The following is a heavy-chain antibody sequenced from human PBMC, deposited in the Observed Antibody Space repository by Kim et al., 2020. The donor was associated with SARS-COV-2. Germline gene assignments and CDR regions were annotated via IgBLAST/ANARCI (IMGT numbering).Heavy chain of an antibody. CDR3: ARDGFDYGGNYRLDY. J-gene: IGHJ4*02. V-gene: IGHV4-30-4*01. Sequence: SETLSLTCTVSGGSISSGDYYWSWIRQPPGKGLEWIGYIYYSGSTYYNPSLKSRVTISVDTSKNQFSLKLSSVTAADTAVYYCARDGFDYGGNYRLDYWGQGTLVTVSS. CDR1: GGSISSGDYY. D-gene: IGHD4-17*01. CDR2: IYYSGST.